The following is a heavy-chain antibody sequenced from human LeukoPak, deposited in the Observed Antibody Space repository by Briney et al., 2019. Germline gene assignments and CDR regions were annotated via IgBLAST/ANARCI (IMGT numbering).Heavy chain of an antibody. CDR2: IYYSGST. J-gene: IGHJ3*02. D-gene: IGHD3-22*01. Sequence: PSQTLSLTCTVSGGSISSGDYYWSWIRQPPGKGLEWIGYIYYSGSTYYNPSLKSRVTISVDTSKNQFSLKLSSVTAADTAVYYCARPYYYDSSGEDAFDIWGQGTMVTVSS. V-gene: IGHV4-30-4*08. CDR3: ARPYYYDSSGEDAFDI. CDR1: GGSISSGDYY.